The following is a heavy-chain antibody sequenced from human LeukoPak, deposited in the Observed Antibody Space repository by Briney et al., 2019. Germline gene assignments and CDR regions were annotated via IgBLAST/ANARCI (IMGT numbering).Heavy chain of an antibody. V-gene: IGHV1-2*02. CDR3: ARNGAPGPHYYYRDV. Sequence: ASVTVSCKASGYTLTVYYVHWVRQAPGPGLEWMGWINPNNGATNYAQKFQGRVTMTKDTSISTAYMELNRLRSDDTAVYYCARNGAPGPHYYYRDVWGKGTTVTVSS. J-gene: IGHJ6*03. D-gene: IGHD2-8*01. CDR1: GYTLTVYY. CDR2: INPNNGAT.